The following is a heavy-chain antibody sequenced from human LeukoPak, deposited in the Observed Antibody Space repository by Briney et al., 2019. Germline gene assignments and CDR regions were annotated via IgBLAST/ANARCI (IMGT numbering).Heavy chain of an antibody. D-gene: IGHD3-16*02. CDR1: GYSFTDYY. J-gene: IGHJ4*02. CDR3: ARSLPVFVTSSTHFDY. Sequence: ASVKVSCKASGYSFTDYYMHWVRQAPGQGLEWMGWINPNSGGTSYAQKFQGRVTMNRDTSISTAYVELSGLRSDDTAVYYCARSLPVFVTSSTHFDYWGQGTPITVSS. V-gene: IGHV1-2*02. CDR2: INPNSGGT.